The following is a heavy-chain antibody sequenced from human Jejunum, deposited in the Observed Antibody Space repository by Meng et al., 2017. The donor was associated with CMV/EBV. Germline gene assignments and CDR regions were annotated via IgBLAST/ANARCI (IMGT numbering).Heavy chain of an antibody. D-gene: IGHD3-22*01. V-gene: IGHV3-23*01. Sequence: ASSGFILANNQIFCVRQSPGKGLEWVSAISPTTGNIYYADSVKGRFTISRDTSENTLYLQMNSLRAADTAIYYCARPAYIDRGGFDYWGQGTLVTVSS. CDR2: ISPTTGNI. CDR3: ARPAYIDRGGFDY. CDR1: GFILANNQ. J-gene: IGHJ4*02.